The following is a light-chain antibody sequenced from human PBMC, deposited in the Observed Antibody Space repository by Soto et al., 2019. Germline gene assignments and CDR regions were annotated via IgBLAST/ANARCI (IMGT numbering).Light chain of an antibody. CDR1: SSDIGNYDY. J-gene: IGLJ1*01. V-gene: IGLV2-14*01. CDR2: EVS. Sequence: QSALTQPASVSGSPGQSITISCTGTSSDIGNYDYVSWYQHHPGRAPKVIIYEVSNRPSGVSNRFSGSKSGNTASLTISGLQAEDEADYYCSSYTSSITYVFGTGTKLTVL. CDR3: SSYTSSITYV.